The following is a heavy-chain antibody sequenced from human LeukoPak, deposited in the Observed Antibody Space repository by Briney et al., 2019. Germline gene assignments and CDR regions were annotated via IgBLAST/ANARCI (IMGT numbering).Heavy chain of an antibody. V-gene: IGHV3-48*03. CDR3: ARDNTISGYYELGY. Sequence: GSLRLSCAASGFTFSSYEMNWVRQAPGKGLEWVSYISSSGSTIYYADSVKGRFSISRDNSKNTVFLQVNSLRAEDTAVYYCARDNTISGYYELGYWGQGTLVTVSS. CDR2: ISSSGSTI. CDR1: GFTFSSYE. J-gene: IGHJ4*02. D-gene: IGHD3-22*01.